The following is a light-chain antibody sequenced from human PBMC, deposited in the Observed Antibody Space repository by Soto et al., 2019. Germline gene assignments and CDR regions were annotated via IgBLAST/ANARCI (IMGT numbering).Light chain of an antibody. J-gene: IGLJ2*01. V-gene: IGLV2-14*01. CDR1: GSDIGGYNY. CDR2: EVS. CDR3: TSYTSSSSVV. Sequence: QSALTQPASVSGSPGQSITISCTGNGSDIGGYNYVSWYQQHPGKAPKVMIYEVSNRPSGVSNRFSASKSGNTASLTISGLQAEDEADYYCTSYTSSSSVVFGGGTKLTVL.